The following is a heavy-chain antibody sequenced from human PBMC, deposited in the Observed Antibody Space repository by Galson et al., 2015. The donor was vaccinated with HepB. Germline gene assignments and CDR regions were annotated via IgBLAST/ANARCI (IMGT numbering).Heavy chain of an antibody. CDR2: ISWNSRSI. CDR3: SKGASAGIVVAGTAFDY. Sequence: SLRLSCAASGFTFDDYGMHWVRQVPGKGLEWISGISWNSRSIAYAASVKGRFTISRDNAKNSLYLQMNSLRPEDTALYYCSKGASAGIVVAGTAFDYWGPVILVTVSS. CDR1: GFTFDDYG. J-gene: IGHJ4*02. D-gene: IGHD6-19*01. V-gene: IGHV3-9*01.